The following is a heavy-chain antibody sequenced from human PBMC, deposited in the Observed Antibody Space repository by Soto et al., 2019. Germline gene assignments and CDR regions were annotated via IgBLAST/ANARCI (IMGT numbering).Heavy chain of an antibody. Sequence: GGSLRLSCAASGFNVGAFAVNWVRQAPGKGLEWVSGISVSDAFIYYADSVRGRFSISRDASENILYLQMNSLRVDDTALYYCTRETVAGITGLDYWGPGTLVTVS. D-gene: IGHD1-20*01. V-gene: IGHV3-23*01. CDR3: TRETVAGITGLDY. CDR2: ISVSDAFI. J-gene: IGHJ4*02. CDR1: GFNVGAFA.